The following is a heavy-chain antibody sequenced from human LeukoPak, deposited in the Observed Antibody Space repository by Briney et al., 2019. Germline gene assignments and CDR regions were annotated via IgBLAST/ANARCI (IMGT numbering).Heavy chain of an antibody. J-gene: IGHJ4*02. CDR3: AKALNGLVDY. CDR2: IWYDGSNK. V-gene: IGHV3-33*06. CDR1: GFTFSDYG. D-gene: IGHD6-19*01. Sequence: GRSLRLSCAASGFTFSDYGMHWVRQAPGKGLERVAVIWYDGSNKYYADSVKGRFTISRDNSKNTLYLQMNSLRAEDTAVYYCAKALNGLVDYWGQGTLVTVSP.